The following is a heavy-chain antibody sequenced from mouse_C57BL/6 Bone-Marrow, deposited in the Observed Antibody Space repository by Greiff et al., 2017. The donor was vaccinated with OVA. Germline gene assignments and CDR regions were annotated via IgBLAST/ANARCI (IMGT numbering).Heavy chain of an antibody. CDR3: ARRYSNYSYWYFAV. D-gene: IGHD2-5*01. Sequence: EVMLVESGGGLVQPGESLKLSCESNEYEFPSHDMSWVRKTPEQRLELVAAINSDGGSTYYPDTMERRFIFSRDNTKKTLYLHMSSLRSEDAALYYGARRYSNYSYWYFAVWGTGTPVTVSA. CDR2: INSDGGST. J-gene: IGHJ1*03. V-gene: IGHV5-2*01. CDR1: EYEFPSHD.